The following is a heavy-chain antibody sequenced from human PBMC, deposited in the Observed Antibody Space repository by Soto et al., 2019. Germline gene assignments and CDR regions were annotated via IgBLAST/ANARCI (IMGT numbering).Heavy chain of an antibody. Sequence: PRGSLRLSCAASELTLSSYWMSWVRQAPGKGLEWVANIKEDGSEENYVDSLKGRFTISRDNAKNSLYLQMNSLRAEDTAIYYCVREYIVVINGMDVWGQGTTVTVSS. CDR2: IKEDGSEE. J-gene: IGHJ6*02. CDR3: VREYIVVINGMDV. CDR1: ELTLSSYW. V-gene: IGHV3-7*03. D-gene: IGHD2-15*01.